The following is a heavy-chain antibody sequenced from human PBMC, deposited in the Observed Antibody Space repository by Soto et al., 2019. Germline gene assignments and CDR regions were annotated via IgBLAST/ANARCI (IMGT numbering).Heavy chain of an antibody. D-gene: IGHD3-10*01. J-gene: IGHJ5*02. CDR1: GASINNGGYY. CDR2: IYHSGDP. CDR3: ARMVRGGRGLAP. Sequence: QVQLQESGPGLVKPAQTLSLTCAVSGASINNGGYYWSWVRQHPGKGLAWLGHIYHSGDPYYNPSLKSRLSISVDKSYKQVSLNLTCATAADTAVYYCARMVRGGRGLAPWGQGTLVSVSS. V-gene: IGHV4-31*11.